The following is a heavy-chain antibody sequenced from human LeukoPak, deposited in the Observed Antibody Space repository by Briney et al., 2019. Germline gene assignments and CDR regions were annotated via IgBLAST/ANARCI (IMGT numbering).Heavy chain of an antibody. D-gene: IGHD2-15*01. J-gene: IGHJ4*02. CDR2: IYSGGST. Sequence: GGSLRLSCAASGFTFSDYYMSWVRQAPGKGLEWVSVIYSGGSTYYADSVKGRFTISRDNSKNTLYLQMNSLRAEDTAVYYCARVVVVAAEKVDYFDYWGQGTLVTVSS. V-gene: IGHV3-53*01. CDR3: ARVVVVAAEKVDYFDY. CDR1: GFTFSDYY.